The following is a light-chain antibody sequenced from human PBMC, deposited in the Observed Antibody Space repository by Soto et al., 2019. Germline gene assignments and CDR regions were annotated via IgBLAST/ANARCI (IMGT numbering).Light chain of an antibody. CDR1: SSNIGAGYD. J-gene: IGLJ3*02. V-gene: IGLV1-40*01. CDR3: QSYDSSLSAL. CDR2: GNS. Sequence: QPVLTQPPSVSGAPGQRVTISCTGSSSNIGAGYDVHWYQQLPGTAPKLLIYGNSNRPSGVPDRFSGSKSGTSAPLTITGLQAEDEADYYCQSYDSSLSALFGGGTQLTVL.